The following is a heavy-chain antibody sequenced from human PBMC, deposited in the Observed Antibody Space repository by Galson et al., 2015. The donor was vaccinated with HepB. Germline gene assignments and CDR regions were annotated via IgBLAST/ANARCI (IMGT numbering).Heavy chain of an antibody. CDR3: ARHYSYYCSGGDCYFDY. Sequence: SETLSLTCTVSGGPISRSYWSWIRQPPGKGLEWVGYIYYGGSTNYNPSLKSRVTISVDTSKNQFSLKLSSVTAADTAVYFCARHYSYYCSGGDCYFDYWGQGTLVTVSS. CDR1: GGPISRSY. V-gene: IGHV4-59*08. J-gene: IGHJ4*02. CDR2: IYYGGST. D-gene: IGHD2-15*01.